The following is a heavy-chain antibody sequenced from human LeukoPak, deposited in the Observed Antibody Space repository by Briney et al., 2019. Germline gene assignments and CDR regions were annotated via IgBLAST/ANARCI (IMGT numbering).Heavy chain of an antibody. CDR1: GFTFGSYG. V-gene: IGHV3-23*01. Sequence: GGSLRLSCAASGFTFGSYGMSWVRQAPGKGLGWVSFITPNADRTSYADSVEGRFTISRDNPRNTLYMQMNSLRDEDTALYYCAIMHGYYNGSGYWVQWGQGTLVTVSS. D-gene: IGHD3-9*01. CDR2: ITPNADRT. CDR3: AIMHGYYNGSGYWVQ. J-gene: IGHJ1*01.